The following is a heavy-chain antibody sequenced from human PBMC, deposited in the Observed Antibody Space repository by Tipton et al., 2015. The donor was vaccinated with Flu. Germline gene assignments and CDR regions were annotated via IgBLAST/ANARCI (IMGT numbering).Heavy chain of an antibody. CDR1: GFTFSSYA. J-gene: IGHJ4*02. CDR3: ARPRNSYDSSGNPGY. Sequence: QLVQSGGGVVQPGRSLRLSCAASGFTFSSYAMHWVRQAPGKGLEWAAVISYDGSNKYYADSVKGRFTISRDNSKNTLYLQMNSLRAEDTAVYYCARPRNSYDSSGNPGYWGQGTLVTVSS. V-gene: IGHV3-30-3*01. CDR2: ISYDGSNK. D-gene: IGHD3-22*01.